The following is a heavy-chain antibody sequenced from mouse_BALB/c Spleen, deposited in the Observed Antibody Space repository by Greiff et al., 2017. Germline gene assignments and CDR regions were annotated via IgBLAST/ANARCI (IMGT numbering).Heavy chain of an antibody. CDR2: ISYSGST. Sequence: VQLQQSGPGLVKPSQSLSLTCTVTGYSITSDYAWNWIRQFPGNKLEWMGYISYSGSTNYNPSLKSRISITRDTSKNQFFLQLNSVTTEDTATYYCARAPFDYLSYWGQGTLVTVSA. CDR3: ARAPFDYLSY. D-gene: IGHD2-4*01. J-gene: IGHJ3*01. V-gene: IGHV3-2*02. CDR1: GYSITSDYA.